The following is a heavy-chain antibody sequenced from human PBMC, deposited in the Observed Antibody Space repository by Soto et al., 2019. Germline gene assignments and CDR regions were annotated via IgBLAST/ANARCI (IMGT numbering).Heavy chain of an antibody. CDR1: SYTFTSYG. J-gene: IGHJ6*02. V-gene: IGHV1-18*04. D-gene: IGHD3-3*01. CDR3: AREGMTIFGVVITTYYYGMDV. Sequence: ASVKVSCKASSYTFTSYGISWVRQAPGQGLEWMGWISAYNGNTNYAQNLQGRVTMTTDTSTSTAYMELRSLRSDDTAVYYCAREGMTIFGVVITTYYYGMDVWGQGTTVTVSS. CDR2: ISAYNGNT.